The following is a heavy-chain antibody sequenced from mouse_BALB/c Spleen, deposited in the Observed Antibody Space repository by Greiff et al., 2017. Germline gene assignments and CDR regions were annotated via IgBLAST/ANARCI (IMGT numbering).Heavy chain of an antibody. CDR1: GFTFSSYA. J-gene: IGHJ4*01. CDR2: ISSGGST. D-gene: IGHD2-4*01. Sequence: EVNLVESGGGLVKPGGSLKLSCAASGFTFSSYAMSWVRQTPEKRLEWVASISSGGSTYYPDSVKGRFTISRDNARNILYLQMSSLRSEDTAMYYCARGGPIYYDYRAMDYWGQGTSVTVSS. CDR3: ARGGPIYYDYRAMDY. V-gene: IGHV5-6-5*01.